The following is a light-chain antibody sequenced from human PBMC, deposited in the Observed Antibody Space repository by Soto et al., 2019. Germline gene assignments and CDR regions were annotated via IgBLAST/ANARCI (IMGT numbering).Light chain of an antibody. Sequence: EIVLTQSPGTLSLSPGDRATLSCRASQSISSNFLAWYQHKPGQSPRLLIYGGSTRVTGIPDRFSGSGSGTDFTLTISRLEPEDFALYYCQHYFNWPYTFGQGTKLEIK. CDR3: QHYFNWPYT. CDR1: QSISSNF. J-gene: IGKJ2*01. CDR2: GGS. V-gene: IGKV3-20*01.